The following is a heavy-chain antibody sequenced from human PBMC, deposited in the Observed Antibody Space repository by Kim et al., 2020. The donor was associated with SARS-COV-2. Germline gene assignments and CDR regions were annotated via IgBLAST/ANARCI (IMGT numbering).Heavy chain of an antibody. CDR2: IWYDGSNK. CDR1: GFTFSSYG. D-gene: IGHD3-10*01. V-gene: IGHV3-33*06. J-gene: IGHJ6*02. Sequence: GGSLRLSCAASGFTFSSYGMHWVRQAPGKGLEWVAVIWYDGSNKYYADSVKGRFTISRDNSKNTLYLQMNSLRAEDTAVYYCAKAVTLWFGELLQNYYYYGMDVWGQGATVTGSS. CDR3: AKAVTLWFGELLQNYYYYGMDV.